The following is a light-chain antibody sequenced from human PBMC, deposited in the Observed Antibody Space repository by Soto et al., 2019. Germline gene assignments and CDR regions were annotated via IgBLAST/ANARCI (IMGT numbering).Light chain of an antibody. V-gene: IGLV1-40*01. CDR1: SSNIGAGYD. CDR3: QSFDTRLNSVV. J-gene: IGLJ2*01. CDR2: SNN. Sequence: QSVVTQPPSASGALGQRVIISCTGSSSNIGAGYDVHWYQQFPGSAPRLLIFSNNNRPSGVPDRFSGSKSGTSASLDISGLQADDEADYYCQSFDTRLNSVVFGGGTKLTVL.